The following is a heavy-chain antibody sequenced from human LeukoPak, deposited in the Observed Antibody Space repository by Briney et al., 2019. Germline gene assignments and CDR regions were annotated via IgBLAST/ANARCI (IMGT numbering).Heavy chain of an antibody. Sequence: SETLSLTCTVSGGSISSYYWSWIRQPAGKGLEWIGRIYTSGSTNYNPSLKSRVTMSVDTSKNQFSLKLSSVTAADTAVYYCARAAYDSSGYYLHDAFDIWGQGTMVTVSS. J-gene: IGHJ3*02. CDR3: ARAAYDSSGYYLHDAFDI. D-gene: IGHD3-22*01. CDR1: GGSISSYY. V-gene: IGHV4-4*07. CDR2: IYTSGST.